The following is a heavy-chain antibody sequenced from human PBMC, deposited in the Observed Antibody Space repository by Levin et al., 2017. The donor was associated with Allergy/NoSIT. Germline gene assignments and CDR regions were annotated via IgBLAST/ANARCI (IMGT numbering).Heavy chain of an antibody. J-gene: IGHJ6*02. D-gene: IGHD6-19*01. V-gene: IGHV4-59*01. CDR3: ARDVAVAGNDYYYYAMDV. Sequence: SCTVSGDSISSYFWTWIRQPPGKGLEWIGYVDYSGRTNYNPSLESRVTISLDTSKKQFSLWLNSVTAADTAVYYCARDVAVAGNDYYYYAMDVWGQGTTVTVSS. CDR2: VDYSGRT. CDR1: GDSISSYF.